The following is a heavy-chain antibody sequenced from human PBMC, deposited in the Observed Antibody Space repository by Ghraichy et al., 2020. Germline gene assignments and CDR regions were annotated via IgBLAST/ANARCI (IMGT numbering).Heavy chain of an antibody. D-gene: IGHD5-12*01. J-gene: IGHJ4*02. CDR3: AGQKAHSDYDLYQFDY. CDR2: IYYRGDT. V-gene: IGHV4-39*01. CDR1: GGSISTATYY. Sequence: GSLRLSCSVSGGSISTATYYWGWIRQPPGKGLEWIGSIYYRGDTSYNPSLKSRVTISVDTSEDQVYLKLSPVTAADTAVYYCAGQKAHSDYDLYQFDYWGQGTLVTVSS.